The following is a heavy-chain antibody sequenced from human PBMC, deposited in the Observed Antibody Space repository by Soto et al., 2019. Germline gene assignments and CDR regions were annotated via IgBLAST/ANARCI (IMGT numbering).Heavy chain of an antibody. CDR1: GDSVTRANAY. Sequence: QVRLQESGPGLVKPSETLSLTCSVSGDSVTRANAYWIWLRQAPGKGLEWIGHLYTSGSTNYKPSLRSRVSLSLDTSKIQFSVNLPSVTTADSAIYNCAKLQTPGWIDAWGHGTLVAVS. V-gene: IGHV4-61*01. CDR3: AKLQTPGWIDA. J-gene: IGHJ5*01. CDR2: LYTSGST. D-gene: IGHD4-4*01.